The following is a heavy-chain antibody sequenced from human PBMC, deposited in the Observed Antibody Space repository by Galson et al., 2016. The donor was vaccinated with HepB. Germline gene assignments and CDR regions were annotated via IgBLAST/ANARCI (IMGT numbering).Heavy chain of an antibody. V-gene: IGHV3-7*01. CDR1: GFTFSSYW. Sequence: SLRLSCAASGFTFSSYWMSWVRQAPGKGLEWLANIKQDGSEKYYVDSVKGRFTISRDNAKNSLYLQMNSLRDEDTAVYYCAREIPSRGKSDYWGQGTLVTVSS. CDR2: IKQDGSEK. J-gene: IGHJ4*02. D-gene: IGHD3-10*01. CDR3: AREIPSRGKSDY.